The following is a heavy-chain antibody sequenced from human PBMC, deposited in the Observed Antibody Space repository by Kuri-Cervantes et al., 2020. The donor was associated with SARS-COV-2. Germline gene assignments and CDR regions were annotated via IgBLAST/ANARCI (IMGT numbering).Heavy chain of an antibody. Sequence: GESLKISCEGSGFTFSDYYMSWVRQAPGKGLEWLSNISPSMAHTYYADSVGGRFTISRDNAKNSLYLQMTGLRVDDTAVYYCARGLGAVSTVDFYFGLDVWGQGTTVTVSS. J-gene: IGHJ6*02. V-gene: IGHV3-11*06. D-gene: IGHD3-16*01. CDR3: ARGLGAVSTVDFYFGLDV. CDR2: ISPSMAHT. CDR1: GFTFSDYY.